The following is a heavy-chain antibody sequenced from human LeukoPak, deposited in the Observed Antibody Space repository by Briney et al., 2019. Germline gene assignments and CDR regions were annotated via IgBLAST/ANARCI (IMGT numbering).Heavy chain of an antibody. CDR2: ISSSSSTI. CDR1: GFTFSSYS. J-gene: IGHJ4*02. V-gene: IGHV3-48*01. CDR3: ARDMGIAVAGTADFDY. D-gene: IGHD6-19*01. Sequence: GGSLRLSCAASGFTFSSYSMNWVRQAPGKGLEWVSYISSSSSTIYYADSVKGRFTISRDNAKNSLYLQMNSLRAEDTAVYYCARDMGIAVAGTADFDYWGQGTLVTVSS.